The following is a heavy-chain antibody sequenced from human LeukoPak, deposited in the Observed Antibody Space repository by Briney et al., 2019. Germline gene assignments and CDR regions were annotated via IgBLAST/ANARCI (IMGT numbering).Heavy chain of an antibody. V-gene: IGHV4-39*07. J-gene: IGHJ5*02. CDR3: ARRGTYYYGSGSSRTPNWFDP. Sequence: SETLSLTCTVSGGSISSYYWGWIRQPPGKGLEWIGSIYHSGSTYYNPSLKRRGNISVDTSKNQFSLKLSSVTAADTAVYYCARRGTYYYGSGSSRTPNWFDPWGQGTLVTVSS. CDR2: IYHSGST. D-gene: IGHD3-10*01. CDR1: GGSISSYY.